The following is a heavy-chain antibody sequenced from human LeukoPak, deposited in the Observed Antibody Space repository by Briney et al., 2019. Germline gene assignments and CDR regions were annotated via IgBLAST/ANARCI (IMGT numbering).Heavy chain of an antibody. CDR1: GGSISSSSYY. D-gene: IGHD5-18*01. CDR3: ASGYSYGKNYYYYYMDV. CDR2: IYYSGST. V-gene: IGHV4-39*01. Sequence: SETLSLTCTVSGGSISSSSYYWGWIRQPPGKGLEWIGSIYYSGSTYYNPSLKSRVTISVDTSKNQFSLKLSSVTAADTAAYYCASGYSYGKNYYYYYMDVWGKGTTVTVSS. J-gene: IGHJ6*03.